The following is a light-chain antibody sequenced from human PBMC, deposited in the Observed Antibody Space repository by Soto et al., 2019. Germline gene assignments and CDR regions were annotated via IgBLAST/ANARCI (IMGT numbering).Light chain of an antibody. CDR2: EVS. J-gene: IGLJ1*01. CDR1: SSDVGAYNY. CDR3: SSYTTTKEV. V-gene: IGLV2-14*01. Sequence: QSALTQPASVSGSPGQSITISCTGTSSDVGAYNYVSWYQHHPGKAPKLVIYEVSNRPSGLSNRFSGSKSGNTASLTISGLQAEDKADYFCSSYTTTKEVFGTGTKVTVL.